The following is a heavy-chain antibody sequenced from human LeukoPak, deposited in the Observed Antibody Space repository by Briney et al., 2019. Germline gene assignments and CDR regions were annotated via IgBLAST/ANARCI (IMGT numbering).Heavy chain of an antibody. J-gene: IGHJ4*02. D-gene: IGHD3-3*01. Sequence: GGSLRLSCAASGFTFSSYAMHWVRQAPGKGLEWVAVISYDGSNKYYADSVKGRFTTSRDNSKNTLYLQMNSLGTEDSAIYYCAKGGGSSGYYTHLDSWGQGTLVTVSS. CDR3: AKGGGSSGYYTHLDS. V-gene: IGHV3-30-3*01. CDR2: ISYDGSNK. CDR1: GFTFSSYA.